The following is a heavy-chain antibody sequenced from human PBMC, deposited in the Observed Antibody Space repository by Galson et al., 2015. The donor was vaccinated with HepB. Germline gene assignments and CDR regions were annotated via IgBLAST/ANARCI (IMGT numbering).Heavy chain of an antibody. CDR2: INPIAGST. CDR1: GCTFTKYY. V-gene: IGHV1-46*01. J-gene: IGHJ5*02. D-gene: IGHD2-21*02. Sequence: SVKVSCKASGCTFTKYYIHWVRQAPGQGLEWMGSINPIAGSTINAREFQGRLSMTGDTSTSTLYMELSSLRSDDTAVYYCVRNIRLHRRWFDPWGQGTLVTVSS. CDR3: VRNIRLHRRWFDP.